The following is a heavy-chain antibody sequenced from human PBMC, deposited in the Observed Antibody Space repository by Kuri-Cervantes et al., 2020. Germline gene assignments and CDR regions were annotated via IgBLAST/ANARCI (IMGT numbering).Heavy chain of an antibody. J-gene: IGHJ4*02. CDR3: AKDTHFDWLLGYYFDY. D-gene: IGHD3-9*01. Sequence: GESLKISCAASGFTFSSYWMHWVRQAPGKGLVWVSRINSDGSSTSYADSVKGRFTISRDNAKNSLYLQMNSLRAEDTALYYCAKDTHFDWLLGYYFDYWGQGTLVTVSS. CDR2: INSDGSST. V-gene: IGHV3-74*01. CDR1: GFTFSSYW.